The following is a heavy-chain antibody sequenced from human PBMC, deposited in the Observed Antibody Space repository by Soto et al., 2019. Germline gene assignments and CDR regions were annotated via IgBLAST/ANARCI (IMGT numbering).Heavy chain of an antibody. D-gene: IGHD3-16*01. CDR2: LYSGGRI. CDR1: GFTVSDND. CDR3: ARSDRDYAYALNV. Sequence: GGSLRLSCAASGFTVSDNDITWVRQAPGKGLEWVSLLYSGGRIYYADSVKGRFTISRDTSKTTLYLQMNSLRTEDTAVYYCARSDRDYAYALNVWGQGTTVTVSS. J-gene: IGHJ6*02. V-gene: IGHV3-53*01.